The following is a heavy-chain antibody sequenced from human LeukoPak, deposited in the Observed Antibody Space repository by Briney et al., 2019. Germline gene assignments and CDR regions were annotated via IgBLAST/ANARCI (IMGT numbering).Heavy chain of an antibody. CDR3: ARDHGGTYYDFWSGYYTTKEYYYYYMDV. J-gene: IGHJ6*03. Sequence: PGGSLRLSCAASGFTFSSYGMSWVRQAPGKGLEWVSAISGSGGSTYYADSVKGRFTISRDNSKNTLYLQMNSLRAEDTAVYYCARDHGGTYYDFWSGYYTTKEYYYYYMDVWGKGTTVTVSS. V-gene: IGHV3-23*01. CDR2: ISGSGGST. CDR1: GFTFSSYG. D-gene: IGHD3-3*01.